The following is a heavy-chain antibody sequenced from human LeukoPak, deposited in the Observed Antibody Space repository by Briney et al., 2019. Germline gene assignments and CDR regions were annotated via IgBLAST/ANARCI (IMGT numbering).Heavy chain of an antibody. V-gene: IGHV3-30*18. CDR1: GFTFSSYG. Sequence: PGGSLRLSCAASGFTFSSYGMHWVRQAPGKGLEWVAVISYDGSNKYYADSVKGRFTISRDNSKNTLYVQMNSLRAEDTAVYYCAKSMYYEFWSGFLGYWGQGTLVTVSS. CDR3: AKSMYYEFWSGFLGY. CDR2: ISYDGSNK. J-gene: IGHJ4*02. D-gene: IGHD3-3*01.